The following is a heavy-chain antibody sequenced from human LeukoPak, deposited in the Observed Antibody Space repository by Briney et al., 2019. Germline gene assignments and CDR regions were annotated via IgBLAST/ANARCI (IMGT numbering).Heavy chain of an antibody. Sequence: GGSLRLSCAASGFTFSSYWMHWVRQAPGKGLVWVSRINSDGSSTSYADSVKGRFTITRHIAKNTLYLQMNSLRADDTAVYYCARVGSQSSSWLRNYYYYMDVWGKGTTVTVSS. CDR3: ARVGSQSSSWLRNYYYYMDV. D-gene: IGHD6-13*01. J-gene: IGHJ6*03. V-gene: IGHV3-74*01. CDR2: INSDGSST. CDR1: GFTFSSYW.